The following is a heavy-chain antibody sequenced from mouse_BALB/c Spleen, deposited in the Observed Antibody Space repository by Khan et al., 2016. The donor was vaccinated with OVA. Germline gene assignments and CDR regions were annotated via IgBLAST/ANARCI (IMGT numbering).Heavy chain of an antibody. CDR3: TRDRIDY. J-gene: IGHJ2*01. V-gene: IGHV1-7*01. Sequence: VKLQESGAELAKPGASVKMSCKASGYTFTTYWMHWIKQRPGQGLEWIGYIHPTSGYTASHEKFKDRATLSADKSSSTAYMQLPSLTSEDSAVYYCTRDRIDYWGQGTTLTVAS. CDR1: GYTFTTYW. CDR2: IHPTSGYT.